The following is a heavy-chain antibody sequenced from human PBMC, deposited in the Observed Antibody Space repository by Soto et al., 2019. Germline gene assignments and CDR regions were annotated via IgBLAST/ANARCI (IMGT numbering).Heavy chain of an antibody. CDR3: ESQRKLGAHDY. J-gene: IGHJ4*02. V-gene: IGHV3-7*01. CDR2: VRQDGSVK. D-gene: IGHD4-17*01. Sequence: PGGSLRLSCAASGFTFTNYWMSWVRQAPGKGLEWVANVRQDGSVKYYVDSIKGRFTISRDNARNLVFLEMNGLRVEDTAMYFCESQRKLGAHDYWGQGNLVTVSS. CDR1: GFTFTNYW.